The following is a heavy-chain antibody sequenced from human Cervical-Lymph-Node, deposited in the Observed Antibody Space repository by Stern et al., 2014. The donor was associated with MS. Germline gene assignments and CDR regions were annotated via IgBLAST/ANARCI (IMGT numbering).Heavy chain of an antibody. J-gene: IGHJ4*02. V-gene: IGHV3-33*01. CDR3: VRDPYGYFDY. Sequence: VQLVESGGGVVQPGRSLRIACAEAGCTFSSYDIHWVRQAPGKGLEWVAVIRFDGSNKFYAESVKGRFTISRDNSKNPLYLQMNSLRDADTAVYYCVRDPYGYFDYWGRGTLVTVST. CDR2: IRFDGSNK. CDR1: GCTFSSYD. D-gene: IGHD3-10*01.